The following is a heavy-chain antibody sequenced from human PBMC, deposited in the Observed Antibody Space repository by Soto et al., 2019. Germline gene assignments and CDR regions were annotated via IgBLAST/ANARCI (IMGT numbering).Heavy chain of an antibody. Sequence: LSLTCAVYGGSFSGYFWNWIRQSPGRGLEWIGEINHGGTTNYNPSLKSRVTISLDTSKNQFSLRLTSVTAADTAVYYCARQGWDSSYYGDDFWGQGTLVTVS. CDR2: INHGGTT. CDR1: GGSFSGYF. J-gene: IGHJ4*02. D-gene: IGHD3-22*01. V-gene: IGHV4-34*01. CDR3: ARQGWDSSYYGDDF.